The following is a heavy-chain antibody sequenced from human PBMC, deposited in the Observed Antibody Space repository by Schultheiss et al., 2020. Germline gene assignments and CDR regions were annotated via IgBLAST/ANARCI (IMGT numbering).Heavy chain of an antibody. V-gene: IGHV3-23*01. D-gene: IGHD3-22*01. CDR3: AKVGDYYDSSGYPALYYYYGMDV. Sequence: GESLKISCAASGFTFSSYAMSWIRQPPGKGLEWVSAISGSGGSTYYADSVKGRFTISRDNSKNTLYLQMNSLRAEDTAVYYCAKVGDYYDSSGYPALYYYYGMDVWGQGTTVTGSS. J-gene: IGHJ6*02. CDR1: GFTFSSYA. CDR2: ISGSGGST.